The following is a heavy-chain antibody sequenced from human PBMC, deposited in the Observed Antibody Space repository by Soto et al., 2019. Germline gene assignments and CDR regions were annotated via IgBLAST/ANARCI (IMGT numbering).Heavy chain of an antibody. V-gene: IGHV3-30*18. CDR2: ISRDGSNK. D-gene: IGHD3-9*01. CDR1: GFTFSSYG. J-gene: IGHJ4*02. CDR3: AKDIGILTGYKVIDY. Sequence: QVQLVESGGGVVQPGRSLRLSCAASGFTFSSYGMHWVRLAPGKGLEWVAFISRDGSNKYYADSVKGRFTISRDNSKNTMYQQMDSLRAEDTAVYYSAKDIGILTGYKVIDYWGQGSLVTGSS.